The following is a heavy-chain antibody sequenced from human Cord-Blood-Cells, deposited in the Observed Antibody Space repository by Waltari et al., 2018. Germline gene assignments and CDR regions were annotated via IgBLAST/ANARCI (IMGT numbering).Heavy chain of an antibody. Sequence: EVQLVESGGGLIQPGGSLRLSCAASGFPVSSTYMSWVRQAPGKGLEWVSVIYSGGSTYYADSVKGRFTISRDNSKNTLYLQMNSLRAEDTAVYYCARDIAAADPVDDYWGQGTLVTVSS. CDR1: GFPVSSTY. CDR3: ARDIAAADPVDDY. J-gene: IGHJ4*02. V-gene: IGHV3-53*01. CDR2: IYSGGST. D-gene: IGHD6-13*01.